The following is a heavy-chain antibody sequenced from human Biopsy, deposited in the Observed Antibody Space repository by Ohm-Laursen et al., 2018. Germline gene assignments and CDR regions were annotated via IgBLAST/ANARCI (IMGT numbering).Heavy chain of an antibody. CDR3: ARQRAGFWFDP. J-gene: IGHJ5*02. V-gene: IGHV4-39*01. D-gene: IGHD3-3*01. Sequence: GTLSLTCSVSGGSVSSDIYYWGWIRQPPGKGLEWIGSIHYSGPTFYTPSLKSRVTIAVDTSKNQVSLSLTSVTVAEAAVYYCARQRAGFWFDPWGQGALVTVSS. CDR1: GGSVSSDIYY. CDR2: IHYSGPT.